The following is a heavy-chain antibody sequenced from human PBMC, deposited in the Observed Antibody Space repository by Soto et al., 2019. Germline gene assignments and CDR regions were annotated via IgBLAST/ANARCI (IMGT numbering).Heavy chain of an antibody. CDR1: GFTFSNYD. V-gene: IGHV3-23*01. J-gene: IGHJ2*01. D-gene: IGHD2-8*02. Sequence: EVQLLESGGGLVQPGGSLRLSCAASGFTFSNYDMSWVRQAPGKGLEWVSSMSGSDNNTYYADYSKGAFTISRDNSRSTLSLQMSSLRAEDTAMYFCAKVLRYWYFDLCGRGTLVTVSS. CDR3: AKVLRYWYFDL. CDR2: MSGSDNNT.